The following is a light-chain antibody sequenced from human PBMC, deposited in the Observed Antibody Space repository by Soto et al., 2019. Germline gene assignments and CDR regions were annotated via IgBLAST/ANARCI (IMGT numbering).Light chain of an antibody. CDR2: KAS. CDR3: QHYNSYSEA. J-gene: IGKJ1*01. CDR1: QTISSW. V-gene: IGKV1-5*03. Sequence: DIQMTQSPSTLSGSVGDRVTITCRASQTISSWLAWYQQKPGKAPKLLIYKASTLKIGVPSRFSGSRSGTEFTLTISSLQPDDFATYYCQHYNSYSEAFGQGTKVELK.